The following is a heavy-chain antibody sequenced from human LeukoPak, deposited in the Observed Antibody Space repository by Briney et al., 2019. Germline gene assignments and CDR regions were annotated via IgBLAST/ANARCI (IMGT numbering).Heavy chain of an antibody. J-gene: IGHJ4*02. V-gene: IGHV3-33*01. D-gene: IGHD5-24*01. CDR2: IWYDGSNK. CDR1: GFTFSSYG. CDR3: ARVGQGGYNSDY. Sequence: GGSLRLSCAASGFTFSSYGMHWVRRAPGKGLEWVAIIWYDGSNKYYADSVKGRFTTSRDNSKNTLYLQMNSLRADDTAVYYCARVGQGGYNSDYWGQGTLVTVSS.